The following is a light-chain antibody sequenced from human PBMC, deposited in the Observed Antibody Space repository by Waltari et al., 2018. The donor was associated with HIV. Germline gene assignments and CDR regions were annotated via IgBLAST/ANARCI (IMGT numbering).Light chain of an antibody. V-gene: IGKV3-20*01. CDR1: QTVGTNF. J-gene: IGKJ1*01. CDR3: LLYGDSPHWT. Sequence: VVTQSPGTLSLSPGDKVTLSCRTSQTVGTNFLGWYQSKSVQHPRVLFYGSFTRASGSPDRFSGTGSDPGSGRGFSLIIHRLEPDDFAMDYCLLYGDSPHWTFGPGTRL. CDR2: GSF.